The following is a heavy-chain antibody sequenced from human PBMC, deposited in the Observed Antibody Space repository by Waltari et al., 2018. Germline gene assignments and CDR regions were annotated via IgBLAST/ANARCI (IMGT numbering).Heavy chain of an antibody. Sequence: VQLVESGGGLVQPGGSVRLSCAGSDFTFSTYAMSWVRQAPGKGLGWVSTISDSGTRTYYLDSVKGRFTISRDNSKNTLFLQMDLLRVDDTAVYYCATDQLGWEPKYFDYLGQGTLVTVSS. V-gene: IGHV3-23*04. J-gene: IGHJ4*02. CDR2: ISDSGTRT. D-gene: IGHD7-27*01. CDR1: DFTFSTYA. CDR3: ATDQLGWEPKYFDY.